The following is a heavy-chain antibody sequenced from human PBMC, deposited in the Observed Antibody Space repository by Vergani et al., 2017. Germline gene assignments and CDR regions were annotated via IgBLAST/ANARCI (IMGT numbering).Heavy chain of an antibody. CDR3: AKVSRRGSIPD. V-gene: IGHV4-30-4*08. CDR1: GDSITSGDSF. D-gene: IGHD2-21*01. CDR2: IYNRVTT. Sequence: QVQLLETGPGLVKPSQTLSLTCSVSGDSITSGDSFWSWIRQSPEKGLEWIGYIYNRVTTYYNPSLKSRVTISEDTSKNQFSLTLVSVTATDTALYYCAKVSRRGSIPDWGQGILVTVSS. J-gene: IGHJ4*02.